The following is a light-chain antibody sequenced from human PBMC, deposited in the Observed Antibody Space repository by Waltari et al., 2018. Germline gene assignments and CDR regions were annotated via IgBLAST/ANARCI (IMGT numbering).Light chain of an antibody. J-gene: IGLJ3*02. CDR1: SSDVGGYKY. CDR2: NVS. V-gene: IGLV2-23*02. CDR3: CSYAGSTTSVV. Sequence: QSALTQPASVSGSPGQSITISCTGTSSDVGGYKYVSWYQQHPGKAPKLMIYNVSQRPSGVSHRCSGSKSGNTASLTISGLQAEDEADYYCCSYAGSTTSVVFGGGTKVTVL.